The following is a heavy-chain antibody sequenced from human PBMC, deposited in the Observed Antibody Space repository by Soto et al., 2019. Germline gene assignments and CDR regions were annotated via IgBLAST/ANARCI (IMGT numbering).Heavy chain of an antibody. J-gene: IGHJ5*02. CDR2: IIPIFGTA. CDR1: GGPFSTYV. D-gene: IGHD3-10*01. CDR3: AKALTMASPNWFDP. Sequence: QLVQSGAEVKKPGSSVKVSCKASGGPFSTYVISWVRQAPGQGLEWMGGIIPIFGTANYAQRFLGRVTISADDSTSTAYMELRSLTSDDTAVYYCAKALTMASPNWFDPWGQGTQVTVSS. V-gene: IGHV1-69*01.